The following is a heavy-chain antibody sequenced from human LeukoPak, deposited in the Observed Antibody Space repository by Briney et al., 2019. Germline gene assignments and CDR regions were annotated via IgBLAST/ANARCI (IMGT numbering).Heavy chain of an antibody. CDR2: IKQDGSEK. Sequence: PGGSLRLSCAASGFTFSSYWMSWVRQAPGKGLEWVANIKQDGSEKYYMDSVKGRFTISRDNAKNSLYLQMNSLRAEDTAVYYCARERPQYYYGSGTPDYWGQGTLVTVSS. CDR1: GFTFSSYW. J-gene: IGHJ4*02. D-gene: IGHD3-10*01. V-gene: IGHV3-7*01. CDR3: ARERPQYYYGSGTPDY.